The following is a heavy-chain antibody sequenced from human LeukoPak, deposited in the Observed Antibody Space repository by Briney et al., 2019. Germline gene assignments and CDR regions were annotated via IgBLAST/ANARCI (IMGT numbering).Heavy chain of an antibody. J-gene: IGHJ3*02. CDR1: GFTFSSYA. CDR3: ASSWDAFDI. Sequence: GRSLRLSCAASGFTFSSYAMRWVRQAPGKGLEWVAVISYDGSNKYYADSVKGRFTISRDNSKNALYLQMNSLRAEDTAVYYCASSWDAFDIWGQGTMVTVSS. CDR2: ISYDGSNK. V-gene: IGHV3-30*04.